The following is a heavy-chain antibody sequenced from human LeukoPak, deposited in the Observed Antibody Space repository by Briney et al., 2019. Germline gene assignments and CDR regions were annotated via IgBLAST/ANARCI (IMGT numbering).Heavy chain of an antibody. CDR3: ARDYNDAFDY. CDR1: GGSISSGSYC. V-gene: IGHV4-61*09. CDR2: IHARGST. D-gene: IGHD3-10*01. Sequence: SQTLSLTCTVSGGSISSGSYCWSWIRQSAGKGLEWIGHIHARGSTNYNPSLKSRVTISVDTSKNQFSLKLSSVTAADTAVYYCARDYNDAFDYWGQGTLVTVSS. J-gene: IGHJ4*02.